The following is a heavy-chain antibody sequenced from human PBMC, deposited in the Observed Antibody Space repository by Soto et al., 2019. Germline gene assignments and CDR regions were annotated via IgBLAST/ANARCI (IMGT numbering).Heavy chain of an antibody. Sequence: QVQLVESGGGVVQPGRSLRLSCAASGFTFSSYGMHRVRQAPGKGLEWVAVIWYDGSNKYYADSVKGRFTISRDNSKNTLYLQMNSLRAEDTAVYYCARDGVQGYGMDVWGQATTVTVSS. D-gene: IGHD3-16*01. CDR1: GFTFSSYG. J-gene: IGHJ6*02. CDR3: ARDGVQGYGMDV. CDR2: IWYDGSNK. V-gene: IGHV3-33*01.